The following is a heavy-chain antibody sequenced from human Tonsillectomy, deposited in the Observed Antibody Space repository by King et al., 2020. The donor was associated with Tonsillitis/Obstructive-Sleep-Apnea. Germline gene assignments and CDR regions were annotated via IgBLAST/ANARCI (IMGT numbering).Heavy chain of an antibody. D-gene: IGHD2-8*02. CDR2: IYSGGST. CDR3: ARGDPGYCTGGVCYLDAFDI. Sequence: VQLVESGGGLIQPGGSLRLSCAASGFTVSSNYMSWVRQAPGKGLEWVSVIYSGGSTYYADSVKGRFTISRDNSKNTLYLQMNSLSAEDTAVYYCARGDPGYCTGGVCYLDAFDIWGQGPMVTVSS. V-gene: IGHV3-53*01. CDR1: GFTVSSNY. J-gene: IGHJ3*02.